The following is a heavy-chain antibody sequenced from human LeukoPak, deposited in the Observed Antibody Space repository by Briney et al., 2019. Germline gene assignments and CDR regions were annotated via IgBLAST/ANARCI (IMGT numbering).Heavy chain of an antibody. CDR3: ARVLAEGVVRGVIRD. J-gene: IGHJ4*02. CDR1: EFTFSDYY. Sequence: KPGGSLRLSCAASEFTFSDYYMRWIRQAPGKGLEWVSYISSSGSTIYYADSVKGRFTISRDNAKNSLYLQMNSLRAEDTAVYYCARVLAEGVVRGVIRDWGQGTLVTVSS. V-gene: IGHV3-11*04. D-gene: IGHD3-10*01. CDR2: ISSSGSTI.